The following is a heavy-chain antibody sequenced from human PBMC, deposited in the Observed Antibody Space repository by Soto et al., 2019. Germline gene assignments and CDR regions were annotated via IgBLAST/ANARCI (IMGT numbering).Heavy chain of an antibody. CDR2: INAGNGNT. Sequence: ASVKVSCKASGYTFTSYAMHWVRQAPGQRLEWMGWINAGNGNTKYSQKSQCRVTITRDTSASTAYMELSGLRSEDTAVYYCAREDSSGYHNWFDPWGQGTLVTVS. J-gene: IGHJ5*02. V-gene: IGHV1-3*01. CDR3: AREDSSGYHNWFDP. D-gene: IGHD3-22*01. CDR1: GYTFTSYA.